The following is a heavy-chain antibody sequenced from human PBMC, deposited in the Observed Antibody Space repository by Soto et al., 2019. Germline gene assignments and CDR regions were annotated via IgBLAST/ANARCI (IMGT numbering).Heavy chain of an antibody. V-gene: IGHV4-31*03. J-gene: IGHJ3*02. Sequence: PSETLSLTCTVSGGSISSGGYYWSWIRQHPGKGLEWIGYIYYSGSTYYNPSLKSRVTISVDTSKNQFSLKLSSVTAADTAVYYCARADIVVVPAAMNAFDIWGQGTMVTVSS. CDR1: GGSISSGGYY. CDR2: IYYSGST. D-gene: IGHD2-2*01. CDR3: ARADIVVVPAAMNAFDI.